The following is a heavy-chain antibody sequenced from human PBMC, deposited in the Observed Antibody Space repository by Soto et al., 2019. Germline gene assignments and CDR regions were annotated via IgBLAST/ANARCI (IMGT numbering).Heavy chain of an antibody. J-gene: IGHJ4*02. V-gene: IGHV4-31*11. D-gene: IGHD3-3*01. CDR1: GGSFSGYH. CDR3: ASVHYAFWGGSPSTSDY. CDR2: IYYSGST. Sequence: SETLSLTCAVYGGSFSGYHWTWIRQHPGKGLEWIGYIYYSGSTYYNPSLKSRVTISVDTSKNQFSLKLSSVTAADTAVYYCASVHYAFWGGSPSTSDYCGQGPLVTLSS.